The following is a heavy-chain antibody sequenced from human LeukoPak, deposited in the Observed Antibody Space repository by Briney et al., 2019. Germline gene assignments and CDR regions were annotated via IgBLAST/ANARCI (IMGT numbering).Heavy chain of an antibody. CDR1: GYSISSGYY. Sequence: SSETLSLTCAVSGYSISSGYYWGWIRQPPGKGLEWIGSIYHSGSTYYNPSLKSRATISVDTSKNQFSLKLSSVTAADTAVYYCANLLLYGDYFDYWGQGTLVTVSS. CDR3: ANLLLYGDYFDY. V-gene: IGHV4-38-2*01. J-gene: IGHJ4*02. D-gene: IGHD4-17*01. CDR2: IYHSGST.